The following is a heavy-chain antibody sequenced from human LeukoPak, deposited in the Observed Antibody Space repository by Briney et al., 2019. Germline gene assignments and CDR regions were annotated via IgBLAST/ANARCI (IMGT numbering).Heavy chain of an antibody. Sequence: GGSLRLSCSASGFTFSTYNMNWVRQAPGKGLEWVSFIGTSSGAIYYADSVKGRFTISRDNAKKSLYLQMNSLRDEDTAVYYCARNLDSWGQGALVTVST. V-gene: IGHV3-48*02. CDR2: IGTSSGAI. J-gene: IGHJ5*01. CDR3: ARNLDS. CDR1: GFTFSTYN.